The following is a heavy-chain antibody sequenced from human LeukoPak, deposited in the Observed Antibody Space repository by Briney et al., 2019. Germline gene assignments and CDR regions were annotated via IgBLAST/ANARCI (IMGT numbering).Heavy chain of an antibody. CDR2: IKQDGSEE. D-gene: IGHD5-12*01. V-gene: IGHV3-7*03. CDR1: GFTFSSYW. J-gene: IGHJ2*01. CDR3: ARVQLGGSWFFDL. Sequence: GGSLRLSCAASGFTFSSYWMSWVRQAPRTGLEWVANIKQDGSEEYYVDSVRGRLTISRDNAKNSLYLQMNSLRAEDTAVYYCARVQLGGSWFFDLWGRGTLVTVSS.